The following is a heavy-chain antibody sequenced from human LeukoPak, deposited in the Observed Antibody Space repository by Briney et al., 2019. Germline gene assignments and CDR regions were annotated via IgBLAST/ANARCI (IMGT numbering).Heavy chain of an antibody. J-gene: IGHJ4*02. Sequence: GGSQTDSCAASGFTVSSNYMSWVRQAPGKGLEWVSVIYSGGSTYYADSVKGRFTISRDNSKNTLYLQMSSLRTEDTAVYYCVKDLKAIVVVVTATFDYWGQITLVSASS. V-gene: IGHV3-53*05. CDR3: VKDLKAIVVVVTATFDY. D-gene: IGHD2-15*01. CDR1: GFTVSSNY. CDR2: IYSGGST.